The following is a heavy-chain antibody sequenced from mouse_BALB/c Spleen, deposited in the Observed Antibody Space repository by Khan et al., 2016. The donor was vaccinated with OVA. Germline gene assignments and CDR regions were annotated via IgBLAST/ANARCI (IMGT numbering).Heavy chain of an antibody. CDR2: IDPANDNS. CDR1: GFNIKDTH. CDR3: APAGTGDYFDY. V-gene: IGHV14-3*02. J-gene: IGHJ2*01. D-gene: IGHD4-1*01. Sequence: EVQLQESGAELVKPGASVKLSCTASGFNIKDTHMHWVEQRPEQGLEWIGRIDPANDNSKYDPRFQGKATITADTSSNTAYLHLSSLTSEDTAVYYCAPAGTGDYFDYWGQGTTLTVSS.